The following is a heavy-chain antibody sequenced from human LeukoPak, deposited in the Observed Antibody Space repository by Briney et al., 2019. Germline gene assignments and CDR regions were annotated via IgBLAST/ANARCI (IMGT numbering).Heavy chain of an antibody. Sequence: WASVKVSCKASGYTFTSYYMHWVRQAPGQGLEWMGIINPSGGSTSYAQKFQGRVTMTRDTSTSTVYMELSSLRSEDTAVYYCATRQWLVRGFDYWGQGTLVTVSS. CDR2: INPSGGST. CDR3: ATRQWLVRGFDY. J-gene: IGHJ4*02. D-gene: IGHD6-19*01. V-gene: IGHV1-46*01. CDR1: GYTFTSYY.